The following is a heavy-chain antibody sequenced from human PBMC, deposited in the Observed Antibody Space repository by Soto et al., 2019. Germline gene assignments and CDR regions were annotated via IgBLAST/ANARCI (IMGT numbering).Heavy chain of an antibody. CDR1: GGTFSSYA. Sequence: VKVSCKASGGTFSSYAISWVRQAPGQGLEWMGGIIPIFGTANYAQKFQGRVTITADEYASTAYMELSSLKSEDTAVYYCASKADTALTANYYYYYYGMDVWGQGTTVTVSS. J-gene: IGHJ6*02. CDR3: ASKADTALTANYYYYYYGMDV. D-gene: IGHD5-18*01. V-gene: IGHV1-69*13. CDR2: IIPIFGTA.